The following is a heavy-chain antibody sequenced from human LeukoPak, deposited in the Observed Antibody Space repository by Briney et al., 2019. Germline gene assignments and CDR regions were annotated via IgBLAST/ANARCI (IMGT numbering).Heavy chain of an antibody. D-gene: IGHD3-3*01. CDR3: ARDRGPRITIFGVVTQLGY. V-gene: IGHV1-18*01. CDR1: GYTFTSYG. Sequence: GASVKVSCKASGYTFTSYGISWVRQAPGQGLEWMGWISAYNGNTNYAQKLQGRVTMTTDTSTSTAYMELRSLRSDDTAVYHCARDRGPRITIFGVVTQLGYWGQGALVTVSS. CDR2: ISAYNGNT. J-gene: IGHJ4*02.